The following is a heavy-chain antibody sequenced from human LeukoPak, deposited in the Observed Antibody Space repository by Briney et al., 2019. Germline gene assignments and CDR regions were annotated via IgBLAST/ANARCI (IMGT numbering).Heavy chain of an antibody. J-gene: IGHJ5*02. Sequence: ASVKVSCKASGYTFGAYYMHWVRQAPGRGLEWMGWINPNNGGTNYAQKFRGRVTMTRDTSISTAYMDLSRLTSDDTAVYYCARGCGGDCYSGTQNWFGPWGQGTLVTVSS. CDR1: GYTFGAYY. CDR2: INPNNGGT. CDR3: ARGCGGDCYSGTQNWFGP. V-gene: IGHV1-2*02. D-gene: IGHD2-21*02.